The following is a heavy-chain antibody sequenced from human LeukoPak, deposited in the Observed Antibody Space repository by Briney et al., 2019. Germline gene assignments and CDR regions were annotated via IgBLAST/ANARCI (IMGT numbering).Heavy chain of an antibody. CDR3: AKDLRSLEWLHVYFDY. D-gene: IGHD3-3*01. Sequence: TGRSLRLSCAASGFTFSSYGMHWVRQAPGKGLEWVAFIRYDGDNKYYADSVKGRFTISRDNSKNTLYLQMKSLRAEDTAVYYCAKDLRSLEWLHVYFDYWGQVILVTVSS. J-gene: IGHJ4*02. CDR2: IRYDGDNK. CDR1: GFTFSSYG. V-gene: IGHV3-30*02.